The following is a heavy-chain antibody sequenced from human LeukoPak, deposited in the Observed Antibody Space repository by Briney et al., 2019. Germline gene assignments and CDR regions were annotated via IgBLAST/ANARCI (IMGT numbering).Heavy chain of an antibody. CDR2: ISYDGGNK. CDR1: GFTFSSYA. CDR3: ARESDGDIDF. D-gene: IGHD4-17*01. Sequence: PGGSLRLSCAASGFTFSSYAMDWVRQAPGKGLEWVAVISYDGGNKYYADSVKGRFTISRDNSKNTLYLQMNSLRAEDTAVYYCARESDGDIDFWGQGTLVTVSS. V-gene: IGHV3-30-3*01. J-gene: IGHJ4*02.